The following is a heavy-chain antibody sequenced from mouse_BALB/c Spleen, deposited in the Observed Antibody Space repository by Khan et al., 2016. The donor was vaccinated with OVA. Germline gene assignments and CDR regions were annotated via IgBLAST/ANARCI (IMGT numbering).Heavy chain of an antibody. J-gene: IGHJ2*01. Sequence: QVQLKQSGTELVRPGASVKLSCKTSGYIFTSYWIHWVKQRSGQGLEWIARIYPGTGNTYYSEKFNGKASLTADKSSSTAYMHLSSLKSEDSAVXFGARDGALYYFDYWGQGTPLTVSA. CDR3: ARDGALYYFDY. CDR2: IYPGTGNT. CDR1: GYIFTSYW. V-gene: IGHV1-76*01. D-gene: IGHD2-3*01.